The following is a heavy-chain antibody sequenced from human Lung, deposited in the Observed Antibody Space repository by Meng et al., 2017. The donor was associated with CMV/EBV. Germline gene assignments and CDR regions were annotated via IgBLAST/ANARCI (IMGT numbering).Heavy chain of an antibody. V-gene: IGHV3-7*01. CDR3: ARDSKISSGSSSYYYYYGMDV. CDR1: GFTFSSYW. CDR2: IKQDGSEK. D-gene: IGHD6-6*01. J-gene: IGHJ6*02. Sequence: GGSXRLXCAASGFTFSSYWMSWVRQAPGKGLEWVANIKQDGSEKYYVDSVKGRFTISRDNAKNSLYLQMNSLRAEDTAVYYCARDSKISSGSSSYYYYYGMDVWXQGTTVTVSS.